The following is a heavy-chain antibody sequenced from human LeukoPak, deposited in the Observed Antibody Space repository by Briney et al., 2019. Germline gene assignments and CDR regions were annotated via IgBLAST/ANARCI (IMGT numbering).Heavy chain of an antibody. CDR1: GFTFSDHC. Sequence: GGSLRLSCAASGFTFSDHCMDWVRQAPGKGLEWVGRTRNKANSYTTEYAASVKGRFTISRDDSKNSLYLQMNSLKTEDTAVYYCARPSFSTSSGNPSDYWGQGTLVTVSS. CDR3: ARPSFSTSSGNPSDY. V-gene: IGHV3-72*01. J-gene: IGHJ4*02. CDR2: TRNKANSYTT. D-gene: IGHD3-10*01.